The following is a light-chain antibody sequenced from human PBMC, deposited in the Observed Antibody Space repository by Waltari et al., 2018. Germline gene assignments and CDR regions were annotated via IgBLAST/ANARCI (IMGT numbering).Light chain of an antibody. CDR2: KNN. J-gene: IGLJ3*02. CDR3: SSWDSSLGAWL. Sequence: QAGMTQPPSPSADLGHAPTLTCPGNRDNAGNQRALSLQQRQGLPPTPLSHKNNSRPSGISGRFSASTSGNTASRTMTGLQPGDEADYYCSSWDSSLGAWLFGGGTKLTVL. V-gene: IGLV10-54*04. CDR1: RDNAGNQR.